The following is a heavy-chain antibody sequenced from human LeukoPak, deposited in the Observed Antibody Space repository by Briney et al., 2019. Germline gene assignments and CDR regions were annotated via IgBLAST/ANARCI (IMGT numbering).Heavy chain of an antibody. CDR3: ARDDYGDYVGFYYYYYGMDV. D-gene: IGHD4-17*01. CDR2: IWYDGSNK. J-gene: IGHJ6*02. V-gene: IGHV3-33*01. CDR1: GFTFSSYG. Sequence: GGSLRLSCAASGFTFSSYGMHWVRQAPGKGLEWVAVIWYDGSNKYYADSVKGRFTISRDNSKNTLYLQMNSLRAEDTAVYYCARDDYGDYVGFYYYYYGMDVWGQGTTVTVSS.